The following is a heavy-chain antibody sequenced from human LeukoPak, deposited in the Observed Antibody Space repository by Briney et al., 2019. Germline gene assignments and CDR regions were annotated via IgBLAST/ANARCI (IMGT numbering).Heavy chain of an antibody. V-gene: IGHV3-23*01. CDR3: AKSGYNRFDY. D-gene: IGHD5-24*01. Sequence: GGSLRLSCAASGFTFSSYGMSWVRQAPGKGLEWVSAISGSGSSTYYAASVKGRFTISRDNSKNTLYLQMNSLRADDTAVYYCAKSGYNRFDYWGQGTLVTVSS. CDR1: GFTFSSYG. CDR2: ISGSGSST. J-gene: IGHJ4*02.